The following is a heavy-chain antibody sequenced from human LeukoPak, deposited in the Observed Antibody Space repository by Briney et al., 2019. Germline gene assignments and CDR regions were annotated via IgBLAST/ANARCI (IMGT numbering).Heavy chain of an antibody. J-gene: IGHJ4*02. Sequence: ASVKVSCKASGYTFTKSYIHWVRHAPGQRLEWMGLIKPGGDNTNYAQNFQGRVTMTSDTSARTVYMELSSLRSDDTAVYYCARDPYGGNRKTDYWGQGTLVTVSS. CDR3: ARDPYGGNRKTDY. V-gene: IGHV1-46*01. CDR2: IKPGGDNT. D-gene: IGHD4-23*01. CDR1: GYTFTKSY.